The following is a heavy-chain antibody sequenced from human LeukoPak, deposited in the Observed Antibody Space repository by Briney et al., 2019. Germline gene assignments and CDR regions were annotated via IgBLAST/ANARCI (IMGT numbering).Heavy chain of an antibody. CDR1: GFTFSDYY. D-gene: IGHD3-22*01. Sequence: GGSLRLSCAASGFTFSDYYMSWIRQAPGKGLEWISYISNSGSTIYYADSVKGRFTISRENARNSLFLQMNSLRAEDTAVYYCARDGFDSSGYALPKYDYWGQGSLVTVSS. V-gene: IGHV3-11*04. CDR3: ARDGFDSSGYALPKYDY. J-gene: IGHJ4*02. CDR2: ISNSGSTI.